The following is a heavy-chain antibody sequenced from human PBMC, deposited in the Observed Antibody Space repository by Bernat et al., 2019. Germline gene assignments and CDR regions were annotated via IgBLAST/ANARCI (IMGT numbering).Heavy chain of an antibody. CDR1: GGSFSGFY. CDR2: INHSGST. CDR3: ARSYGSGSFFRL. J-gene: IGHJ4*02. V-gene: IGHV4-34*01. D-gene: IGHD3-10*01. Sequence: QVQLQQWGAGLLKPSETLSLTCAVYGGSFSGFYWSWIRQPPGKGLEWIGEINHSGSTNYNPSLKSRVTISVDTSKNQFSLKLSSVTAADTAVYYGARSYGSGSFFRLWGQGTLVTVSS.